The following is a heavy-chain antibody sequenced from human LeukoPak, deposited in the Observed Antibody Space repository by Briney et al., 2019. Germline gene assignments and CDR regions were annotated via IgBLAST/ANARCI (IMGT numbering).Heavy chain of an antibody. Sequence: GGSLRLSCAASGFTFSIYAMSWVRQAPGKGLEWVSSITISSASFYADSVKGRFTISRDNSRDTLYLQMNSLRAGDTAIYYCVKDRPNYYGSNGHYYRQNGDSWGQGTLVAVSS. J-gene: IGHJ5*01. D-gene: IGHD3-22*01. V-gene: IGHV3-23*01. CDR2: ITISSAS. CDR3: VKDRPNYYGSNGHYYRQNGDS. CDR1: GFTFSIYA.